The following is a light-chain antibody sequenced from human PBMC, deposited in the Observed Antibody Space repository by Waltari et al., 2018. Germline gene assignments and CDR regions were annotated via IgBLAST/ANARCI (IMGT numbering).Light chain of an antibody. CDR1: QSVSSN. J-gene: IGKJ3*01. CDR2: GAS. V-gene: IGKV3-15*01. CDR3: QQYNNWPPLFT. Sequence: EIVMTQSPATLSVSPGERATPSCRASQSVSSNLAWYKQKPGQAPRLLIYGASTRATGIPARFSGSGSGTEFTLTISSLQSEDFAVYYCQQYNNWPPLFTFGPGTKVDIK.